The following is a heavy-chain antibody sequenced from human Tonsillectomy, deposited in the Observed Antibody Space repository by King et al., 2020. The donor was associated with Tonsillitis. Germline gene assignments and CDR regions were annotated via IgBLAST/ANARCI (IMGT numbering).Heavy chain of an antibody. CDR3: ARDQGYSSFDY. J-gene: IGHJ4*02. V-gene: IGHV3-7*04. D-gene: IGHD2-21*01. CDR1: GFTFSASW. CDR2: TKTDGSVN. Sequence: EVQLVESGGGLVQPGGNLRLSCAASGFTFSASWMTWVRQPPGKGLEWVATTKTDGSVNWYVDSVKGRFTISRDNAKKSLFLQMNSLRAEDTALYYCARDQGYSSFDYWGQGTLVTGSS.